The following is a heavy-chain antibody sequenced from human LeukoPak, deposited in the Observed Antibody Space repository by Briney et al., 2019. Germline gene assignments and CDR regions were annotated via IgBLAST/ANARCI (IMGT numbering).Heavy chain of an antibody. D-gene: IGHD1-26*01. V-gene: IGHV1-69*13. CDR3: ACERGSYFFYMDV. J-gene: IGHJ6*03. CDR1: GGTFSRCA. Sequence: SVKVSCKASGGTFSRCAISWVRQAPGQGLEWMGGIIPMFGTANYAQRFQGRVTITADESTSTAYMELSSLRSEDTAVYYCACERGSYFFYMDVWGKGTTVTVSS. CDR2: IIPMFGTA.